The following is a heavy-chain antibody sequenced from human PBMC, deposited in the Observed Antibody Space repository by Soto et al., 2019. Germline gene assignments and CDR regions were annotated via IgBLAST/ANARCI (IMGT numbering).Heavy chain of an antibody. J-gene: IGHJ4*02. D-gene: IGHD3-10*01. CDR3: ARVNFGEPFAA. CDR1: GYTFTNYG. Sequence: ASVKVSCKASGYTFTNYGINWLRQARGQGIEWMGWFNPKNGNTNYAQTFEGRLTLTTDTSTSTAFMELSSLRSDDTAFYYCARVNFGEPFAARGQGTLVTVSS. V-gene: IGHV1-18*01. CDR2: FNPKNGNT.